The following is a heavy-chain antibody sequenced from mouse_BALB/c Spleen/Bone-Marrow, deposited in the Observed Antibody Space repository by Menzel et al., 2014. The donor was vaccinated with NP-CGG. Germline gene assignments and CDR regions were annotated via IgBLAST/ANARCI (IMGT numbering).Heavy chain of an antibody. V-gene: IGHV14-3*02. CDR1: GFNIKDTY. Sequence: VQLKESGAELVKPGASVKLSCTVSGFNIKDTYMHWVKQRPEQGLEWIGRIDPANGNTKYDPKFQGKATITADTSSNTAYLQLSSLTSEDTAVYYCARTAPENFDYWGQGTTLTVSS. J-gene: IGHJ2*01. CDR2: IDPANGNT. CDR3: ARTAPENFDY. D-gene: IGHD1-2*01.